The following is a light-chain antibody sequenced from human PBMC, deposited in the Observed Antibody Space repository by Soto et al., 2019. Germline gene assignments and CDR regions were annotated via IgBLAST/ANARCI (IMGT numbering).Light chain of an antibody. V-gene: IGLV2-23*01. CDR1: SSDVGSYNL. CDR3: CSYAGSSYV. Sequence: QSVLTQPASVSGSPGQSITISCTGTSSDVGSYNLVSWYQQHPGKAPKLMIYEGSKRPSGVSNRFSGSKSGNTASLTISGLQADDEADYYCCSYAGSSYVFGTGTKVTVL. CDR2: EGS. J-gene: IGLJ1*01.